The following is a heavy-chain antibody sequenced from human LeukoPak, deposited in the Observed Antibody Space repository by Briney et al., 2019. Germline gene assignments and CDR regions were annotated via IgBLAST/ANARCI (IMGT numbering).Heavy chain of an antibody. D-gene: IGHD3-16*01. CDR1: GYKFTDDY. CDR3: APTAEAYTSWWKV. V-gene: IGHV1-2*02. J-gene: IGHJ4*02. Sequence: ASVKVSCKASGYKFTDDYMHWVRQAPGQGLEFMGWINPDSGFTNYAQKFKGRVTMTRDASISTAYLEVRSLTSDDTAVYYCAPTAEAYTSWWKVWGQGTLVTVSS. CDR2: INPDSGFT.